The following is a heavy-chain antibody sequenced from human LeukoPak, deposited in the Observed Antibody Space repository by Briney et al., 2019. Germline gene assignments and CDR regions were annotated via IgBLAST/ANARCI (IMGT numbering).Heavy chain of an antibody. CDR3: ARDLALYDSSGYYYGGIDY. V-gene: IGHV4-4*07. J-gene: IGHJ4*02. CDR2: IYTSGST. D-gene: IGHD3-22*01. CDR1: GGSISSYY. Sequence: RTSETLSLTCTVSGGSISSYYWSWIRQPAGKGLEWIGRIYTSGSTNYNPSLKSRVTMSVDTSKNQFSLKLSSVTAADTAVYYCARDLALYDSSGYYYGGIDYWGQGTLVTVSS.